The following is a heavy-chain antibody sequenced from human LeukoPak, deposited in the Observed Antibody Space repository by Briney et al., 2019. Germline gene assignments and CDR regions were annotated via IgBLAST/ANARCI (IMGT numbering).Heavy chain of an antibody. D-gene: IGHD3-10*01. Sequence: SETLSLTCAVYGGSFSGYYWSWIRQPPGKGLEGIVEINHSGSTNYDPSLKSRVSISVDTSKNQFSLKLNSVTAADTAVYYCARVSWPPGSSWYYFDYWGQGTLVIVSS. CDR3: ARVSWPPGSSWYYFDY. J-gene: IGHJ4*02. V-gene: IGHV4-34*01. CDR1: GGSFSGYY. CDR2: INHSGST.